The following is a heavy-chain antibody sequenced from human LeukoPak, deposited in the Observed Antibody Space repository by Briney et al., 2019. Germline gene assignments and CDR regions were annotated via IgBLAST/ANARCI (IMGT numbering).Heavy chain of an antibody. CDR3: AKGRLVAGGHAFDI. Sequence: GGSLRLSCAASGFTFSSFAMSWVRRGAGKGLEGVSGISGGDGSRDYEASVKGRFTISRDNSKNTVLLQMNSLRAEDTATYYCAKGRLVAGGHAFDIWGHGTVVTVSS. V-gene: IGHV3-23*01. CDR1: GFTFSSFA. D-gene: IGHD2-15*01. J-gene: IGHJ3*02. CDR2: ISGGDGSR.